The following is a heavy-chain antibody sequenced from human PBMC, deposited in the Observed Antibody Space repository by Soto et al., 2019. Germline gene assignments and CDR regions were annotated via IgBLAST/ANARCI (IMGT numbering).Heavy chain of an antibody. D-gene: IGHD6-13*01. V-gene: IGHV1-8*02. J-gene: IGHJ5*02. CDR3: ARMASAGTLNWFDP. CDR2: MNPGSGKK. CDR1: GYTFINFD. Sequence: QVQLVQSGAEVKEPGASVRVSCKASGYTFINFDISWVRQAAGQGLEWLGWMNPGSGKKGYASKFEGRVAMARDASTGTSHLELSSLTSDDTAVYYCARMASAGTLNWFDPWGQGTLVTVSS.